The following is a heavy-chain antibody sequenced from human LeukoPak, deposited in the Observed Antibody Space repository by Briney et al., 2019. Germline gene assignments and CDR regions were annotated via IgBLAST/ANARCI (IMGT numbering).Heavy chain of an antibody. CDR3: ARELLDAFDI. Sequence: SETLSLTCTVSGYSISSGYYWGWIRQPAGKGLEWIGRIYTSGSTNYNPSLKSRVTMSVDTSKNQFSLKLSSVTAADTAVYYCARELLDAFDIWGQGTMVTVSS. D-gene: IGHD1-1*01. CDR2: IYTSGST. CDR1: GYSISSGYY. J-gene: IGHJ3*02. V-gene: IGHV4-4*07.